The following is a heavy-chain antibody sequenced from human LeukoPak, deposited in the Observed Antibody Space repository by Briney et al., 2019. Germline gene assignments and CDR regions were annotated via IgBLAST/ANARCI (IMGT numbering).Heavy chain of an antibody. Sequence: GGSLRLSCAASGFTFSSYSMNWVRQAPGKGLEWVSSISSSSSYIYYADPVKGRFTISRDNAKNSLYLQMNSLRAEDTAVYYCARDYSSSWYNFDYWGQGTLVTVSS. CDR2: ISSSSSYI. CDR3: ARDYSSSWYNFDY. V-gene: IGHV3-21*01. D-gene: IGHD6-13*01. CDR1: GFTFSSYS. J-gene: IGHJ4*02.